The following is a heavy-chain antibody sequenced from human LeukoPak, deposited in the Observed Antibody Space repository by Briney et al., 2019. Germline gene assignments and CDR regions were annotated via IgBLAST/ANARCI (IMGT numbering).Heavy chain of an antibody. D-gene: IGHD3-22*01. CDR1: GFTFSSYS. CDR2: ISSSSSYI. V-gene: IGHV3-21*01. J-gene: IGHJ4*02. CDR3: ARDHEYYYDSSGYLDY. Sequence: GGSLRLSCAASGFTFSSYSMNWVRQAPGKGLEWVSSISSSSSYIYYADSVKGRFTISRDNAKNSLYLQMDSLRAEDTAVYYCARDHEYYYDSSGYLDYWGQGTLVTVSS.